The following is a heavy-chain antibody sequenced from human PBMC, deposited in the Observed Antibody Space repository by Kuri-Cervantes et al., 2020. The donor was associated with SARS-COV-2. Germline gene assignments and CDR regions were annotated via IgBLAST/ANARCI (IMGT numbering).Heavy chain of an antibody. CDR1: GFTFSSYA. V-gene: IGHV3-23*01. J-gene: IGHJ4*02. Sequence: GESLKISCAASGFTFSSYAMSWVRQAPGKGLEWVSAISGSGGSTYYADSVKGRFTISRDNSKNTLYLQMNSLRAEDTALYYCAKDQHGIIAVVAAIDYWGQGTLVTVSS. D-gene: IGHD2-15*01. CDR3: AKDQHGIIAVVAAIDY. CDR2: ISGSGGST.